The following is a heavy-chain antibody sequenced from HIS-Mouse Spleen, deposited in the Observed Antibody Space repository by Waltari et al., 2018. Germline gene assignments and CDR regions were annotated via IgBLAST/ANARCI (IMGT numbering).Heavy chain of an antibody. CDR3: AREGYSSSWSYFDY. J-gene: IGHJ4*02. V-gene: IGHV3-53*01. CDR2: IYSGGST. CDR1: GFTVSSNY. Sequence: EVQLVESGGGLIQPGGSLRLSCAASGFTVSSNYMSWVRQAPGRGLEWVSVIYSGGSTYYADAGKGRFTISRDNAKNTLYLQMNSLRAEDTAVYYCAREGYSSSWSYFDYWGQGTLVTVSS. D-gene: IGHD6-13*01.